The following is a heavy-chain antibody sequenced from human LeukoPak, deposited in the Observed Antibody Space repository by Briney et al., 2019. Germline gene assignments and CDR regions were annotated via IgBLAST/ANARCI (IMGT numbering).Heavy chain of an antibody. CDR3: ARDKNYCSSTSCHPYFDY. Sequence: GGSLRLSCTASGFTFSSYSMNWVRQAPGKGLEWVSYISSSSSTIYYADSVKGRFTISRDNAKNSLYLQMNSLRAEDTAVYYCARDKNYCSSTSCHPYFDYWGQGTLVTVSS. CDR1: GFTFSSYS. V-gene: IGHV3-48*01. J-gene: IGHJ4*02. CDR2: ISSSSSTI. D-gene: IGHD2-2*01.